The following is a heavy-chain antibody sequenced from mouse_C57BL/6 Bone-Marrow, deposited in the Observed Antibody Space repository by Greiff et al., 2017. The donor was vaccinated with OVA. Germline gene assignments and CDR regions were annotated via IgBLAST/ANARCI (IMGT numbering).Heavy chain of an antibody. CDR1: GFSLTSYG. V-gene: IGHV2-6*03. CDR3: ASLFITTVVATDYYAMDY. Sequence: VKLMESGPGLVAPSQSLSITCTVSGFSLTSYGVHWVRQPPGKGLEWLVVIWSDGSTTYNSALKSRLSISKDNSKSHVFFKMNSLQADDTAIYYCASLFITTVVATDYYAMDYWGQGTSVTVSS. D-gene: IGHD1-1*01. J-gene: IGHJ4*01. CDR2: IWSDGST.